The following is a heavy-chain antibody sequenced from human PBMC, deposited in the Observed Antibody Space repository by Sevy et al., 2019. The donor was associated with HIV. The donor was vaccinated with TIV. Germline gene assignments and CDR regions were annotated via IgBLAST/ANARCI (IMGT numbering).Heavy chain of an antibody. J-gene: IGHJ4*02. CDR3: ARKPTLYYDSSGYYYDPFDY. CDR1: GYSFTSYW. D-gene: IGHD3-22*01. Sequence: GGSLRLSCKGSGYSFTSYWIGWVRQMPGKGLEWMGIIYPGDSDTRYSPSFQGQVTISADKSISTAYLQWSSLKASDTAMYYCARKPTLYYDSSGYYYDPFDYWGQRTLVTVSS. V-gene: IGHV5-51*01. CDR2: IYPGDSDT.